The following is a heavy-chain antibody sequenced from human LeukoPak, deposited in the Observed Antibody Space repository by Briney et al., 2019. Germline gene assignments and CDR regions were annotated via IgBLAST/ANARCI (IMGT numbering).Heavy chain of an antibody. J-gene: IGHJ4*02. CDR1: GFTFSTYE. V-gene: IGHV3-48*03. CDR3: ARVLSGYSYPFDY. Sequence: GGSLRLSCAASGFTFSTYEMNWVRQAPGRGLDWVSYISSSGSTIYYADSVKGRFTISRENAKNSLYLQMNSLRAEDTAVYYCARVLSGYSYPFDYWGQGTLVTVSS. D-gene: IGHD5-18*01. CDR2: ISSSGSTI.